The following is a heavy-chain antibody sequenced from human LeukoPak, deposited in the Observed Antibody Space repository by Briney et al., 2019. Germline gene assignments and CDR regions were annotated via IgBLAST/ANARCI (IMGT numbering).Heavy chain of an antibody. Sequence: PSETLSLTCTVSGGSISRGDYYWSWIRQPPGKGLEWIGYIYCSGSTYYNPSLKSRVTISVDTSKNQFSLKLSSVTAADTAVYYCARDNWHDSLYYFDYWGQGTLVTVSS. CDR2: IYCSGST. J-gene: IGHJ4*02. CDR3: ARDNWHDSLYYFDY. CDR1: GGSISRGDYY. V-gene: IGHV4-30-4*01. D-gene: IGHD3-16*01.